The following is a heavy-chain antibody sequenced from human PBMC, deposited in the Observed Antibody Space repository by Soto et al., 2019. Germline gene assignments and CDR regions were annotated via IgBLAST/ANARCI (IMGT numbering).Heavy chain of an antibody. V-gene: IGHV3-23*01. D-gene: IGHD4-17*01. CDR2: ISGSGQNT. CDR1: GFTFSTYA. J-gene: IGHJ4*02. Sequence: GGSLRLSCAASGFTFSTYAMGWVRQAPGKGLEWVSGISGSGQNTYYVDSVKGRFTLSRDNSKNIVFLQMNSLRAEDTAIYYCAKSNAAVTTFWDYWGQGTLVTVSS. CDR3: AKSNAAVTTFWDY.